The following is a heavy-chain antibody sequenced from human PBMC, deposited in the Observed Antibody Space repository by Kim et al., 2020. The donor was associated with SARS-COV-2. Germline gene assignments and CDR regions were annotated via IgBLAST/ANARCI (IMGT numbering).Heavy chain of an antibody. Sequence: ASVKVSCKASGYSFTSYDINWVRQATGQGLEWLGWMNANNGNTGYAQKFQGRVTMTRDTSINTAYMELIGLTSEDTAVYYCARNPERTGWFDPWGPGTLV. CDR3: ARNPERTGWFDP. CDR2: MNANNGNT. V-gene: IGHV1-8*01. J-gene: IGHJ5*02. CDR1: GYSFTSYD.